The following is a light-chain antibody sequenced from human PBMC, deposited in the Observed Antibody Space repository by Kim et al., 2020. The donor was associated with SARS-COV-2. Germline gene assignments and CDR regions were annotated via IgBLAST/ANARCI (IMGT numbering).Light chain of an antibody. Sequence: DIPMTQSPSYLSASVGDRVTITCRTSQNINSHLSWYHQKPERAPNLLIYAASTLQSGVPARGSGSGSETDFTLTISSLRPEDFATYVCEQTYISTSTFGPGTKVEIK. CDR1: QNINSH. CDR2: AAS. CDR3: EQTYISTST. J-gene: IGKJ3*01. V-gene: IGKV1-39*01.